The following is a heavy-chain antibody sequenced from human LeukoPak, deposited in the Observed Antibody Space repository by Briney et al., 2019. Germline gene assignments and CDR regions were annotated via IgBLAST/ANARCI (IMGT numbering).Heavy chain of an antibody. CDR2: ISPTGSTT. CDR1: GFSFSGHW. CDR3: ARGPNSNWSGLDF. J-gene: IGHJ4*02. V-gene: IGHV3-74*01. Sequence: GGSLRLSCIASGFSFSGHWMHWARQLPGKGLVWVSRISPTGSTTSYADSVKGRFTVPRDNAKNTLYLQVNNLRAEDTAVYYCARGPNSNWSGLDFWGQGTLLTVSS. D-gene: IGHD6-6*01.